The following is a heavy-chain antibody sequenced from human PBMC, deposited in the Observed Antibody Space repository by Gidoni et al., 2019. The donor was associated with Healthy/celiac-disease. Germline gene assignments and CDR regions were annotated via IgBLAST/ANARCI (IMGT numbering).Heavy chain of an antibody. CDR2: ISYDGSNK. J-gene: IGHJ4*02. CDR1: GFTFSSYA. D-gene: IGHD4-4*01. V-gene: IGHV3-30-3*01. CDR3: ARDRVGGSVTLDY. Sequence: QVQLVESGGGVVQPGRSLRLSCAASGFTFSSYAMHWVRQAPGKGLEWVAVISYDGSNKYYADSVKGRFTISRDNSKNTLYLQMNSLRAEDTAVYYCARDRVGGSVTLDYWGQGTLVTVSS.